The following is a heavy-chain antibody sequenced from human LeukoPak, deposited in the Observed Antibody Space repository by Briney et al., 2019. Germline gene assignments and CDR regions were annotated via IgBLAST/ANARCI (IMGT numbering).Heavy chain of an antibody. D-gene: IGHD3-16*01. CDR2: ISSTSTYI. Sequence: PGVSLRRSCAASGFTFSSYSMNWLRQAPGTGLEGVSSISSTSTYITYPYSVKGRFTISRDNANNSMYLQMDSLRDEDTAVYYCARDPPSRGTRYFDSWGQGTLVTVSS. J-gene: IGHJ4*02. CDR1: GFTFSSYS. V-gene: IGHV3-21*01. CDR3: ARDPPSRGTRYFDS.